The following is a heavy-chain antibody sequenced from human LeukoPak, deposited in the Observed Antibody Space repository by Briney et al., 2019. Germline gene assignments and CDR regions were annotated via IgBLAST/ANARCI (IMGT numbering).Heavy chain of an antibody. D-gene: IGHD3-22*01. CDR2: ISAYNGNT. CDR1: GYTFTSYG. Sequence: GASVKVSCKASGYTFTSYGISWVRQAPGQGLEWMGWISAYNGNTNYAQKLQGRVTMTTDTSTSTAYMELRSLRSEDMAVYYCARGYYDSSGYSYFDYWGQGTLVTVSS. J-gene: IGHJ4*02. V-gene: IGHV1-18*03. CDR3: ARGYYDSSGYSYFDY.